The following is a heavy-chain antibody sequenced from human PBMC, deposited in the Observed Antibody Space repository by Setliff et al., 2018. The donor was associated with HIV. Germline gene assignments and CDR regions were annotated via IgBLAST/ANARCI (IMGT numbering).Heavy chain of an antibody. J-gene: IGHJ4*02. V-gene: IGHV4-4*07. CDR3: ARSIYGSGTYPLDV. Sequence: SETLSLTCNYSGNSFSGYHWNWIRQPAGKGLEWLGRIYYTGSTEYNPSLKSRLTMSMDASKDQFSLRLVSLTTADTAVYYCARSIYGSGTYPLDVWGPGTLVTVSS. CDR1: GNSFSGYH. CDR2: IYYTGST. D-gene: IGHD3-10*01.